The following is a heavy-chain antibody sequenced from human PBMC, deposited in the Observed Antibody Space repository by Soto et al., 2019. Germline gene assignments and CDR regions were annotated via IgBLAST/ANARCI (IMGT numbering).Heavy chain of an antibody. Sequence: ETLSLTCTVSGGSISSYCWSWIRQPPGKGLEWIGYIYYSGSTNYNPSLKSRVTISVDTSKTSLYLQMDSLRNEDTAVYYLARFFGSGFNYWGQETLVTVS. J-gene: IGHJ4*02. D-gene: IGHD6-19*01. CDR3: ARFFGSGFNY. CDR1: GGSISSYC. V-gene: IGHV4-59*12. CDR2: IYYSGST.